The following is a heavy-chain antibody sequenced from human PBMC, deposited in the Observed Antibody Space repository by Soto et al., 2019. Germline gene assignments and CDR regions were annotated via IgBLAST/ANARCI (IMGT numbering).Heavy chain of an antibody. Sequence: SETLSLTCAVYGGSFSGYYWSWIRQPPGKGLEWIGEINHSGSTNYNPSLKSRVTISVDTSKNQFSLKLSSVTAADTAVYYCARGLRYSGYGIDYWGQGTLVTVSS. D-gene: IGHD5-12*01. V-gene: IGHV4-34*01. CDR1: GGSFSGYY. CDR2: INHSGST. CDR3: ARGLRYSGYGIDY. J-gene: IGHJ4*02.